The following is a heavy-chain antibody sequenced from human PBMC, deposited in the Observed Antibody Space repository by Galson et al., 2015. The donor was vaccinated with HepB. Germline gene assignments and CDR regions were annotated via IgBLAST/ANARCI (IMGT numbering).Heavy chain of an antibody. D-gene: IGHD5-18*01. J-gene: IGHJ5*02. V-gene: IGHV1-69*13. CDR3: ASDPRGYSYGYGLRSWFDP. Sequence: SVKVSCKASGGTFSSYAISWVRQAPGQRLEWMGGIIPIFGTANYAQKFQGRVTITADESTSTAYMELSSLRSEDTAVYYCASDPRGYSYGYGLRSWFDPWGQGTLVTVSS. CDR1: GGTFSSYA. CDR2: IIPIFGTA.